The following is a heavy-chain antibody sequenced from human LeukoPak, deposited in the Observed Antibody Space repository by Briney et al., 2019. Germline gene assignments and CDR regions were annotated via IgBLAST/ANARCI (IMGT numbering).Heavy chain of an antibody. J-gene: IGHJ4*02. CDR3: ARAATVTQPFDY. CDR2: IYSGGST. D-gene: IGHD4-17*01. V-gene: IGHV3-66*01. CDR1: GFTVSSNY. Sequence: GGSLRLSCAASGFTVSSNYMSWVRQAPGKGLEWVSVIYSGGSTYYADSVKGRFTISRVNSKNTLYLQMNSLRAEDTAVYYCARAATVTQPFDYWGQGTLVTVSS.